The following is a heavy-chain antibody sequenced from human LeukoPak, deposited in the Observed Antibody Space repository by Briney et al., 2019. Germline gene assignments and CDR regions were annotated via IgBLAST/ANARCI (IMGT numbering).Heavy chain of an antibody. CDR3: ARDGSYSSSWTVRSDY. V-gene: IGHV3-21*01. Sequence: GGSLRLSCAASGFTFSSYSMNWVRQAPGKGLEWVSSISSSSSYIYYADSVKGRFTISRDNAKNSLYLQMNSLRAEDTAVYYCARDGSYSSSWTVRSDYWGQGTLVTVSS. J-gene: IGHJ4*02. D-gene: IGHD6-13*01. CDR2: ISSSSSYI. CDR1: GFTFSSYS.